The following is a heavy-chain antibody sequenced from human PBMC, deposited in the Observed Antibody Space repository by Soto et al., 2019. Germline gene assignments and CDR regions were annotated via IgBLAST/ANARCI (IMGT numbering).Heavy chain of an antibody. V-gene: IGHV4-59*08. CDR2: IYNSGAR. CDR3: ATHSLDSGYGSS. Sequence: ETLSLTCTVSGGSIGNLYLSWIRQPPGKGLEWIGYIYNSGARNYHPSIKSRVIMSVDTSRTRFTLEVNSVTAADSAVYYCATHSLDSGYGSSWGPGTLVTVSS. D-gene: IGHD5-12*01. J-gene: IGHJ5*02. CDR1: GGSIGNLY.